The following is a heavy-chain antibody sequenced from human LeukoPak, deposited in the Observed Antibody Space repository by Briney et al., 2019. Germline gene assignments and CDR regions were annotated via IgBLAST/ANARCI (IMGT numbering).Heavy chain of an antibody. Sequence: GGSLRLSCAASGFTFRSYAMHWVRQAPGKGLEWVAVISYDGSIKYYADSVKGRFTIPRDNSKNTLYLQMNSLRAEDTAVYYCAKSPRGSGSYDAFDIWGQGTMVIVSS. J-gene: IGHJ3*02. V-gene: IGHV3-30*18. CDR3: AKSPRGSGSYDAFDI. D-gene: IGHD1-26*01. CDR1: GFTFRSYA. CDR2: ISYDGSIK.